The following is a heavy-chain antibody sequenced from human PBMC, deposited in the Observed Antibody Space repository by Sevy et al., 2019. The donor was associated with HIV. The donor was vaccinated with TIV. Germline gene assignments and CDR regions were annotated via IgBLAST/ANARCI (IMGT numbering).Heavy chain of an antibody. Sequence: ASVKVSCKASGYTFSNYGINWVRQAPGHGLECMGWISSYNGNTNYAQKFQGRVTMTIDTPTSTGYMELRSLRSDDTAMYYCARDRVPYSSSCEFDYWGQGTLVTVSS. CDR3: ARDRVPYSSSCEFDY. CDR1: GYTFSNYG. V-gene: IGHV1-18*01. D-gene: IGHD6-13*01. J-gene: IGHJ4*02. CDR2: ISSYNGNT.